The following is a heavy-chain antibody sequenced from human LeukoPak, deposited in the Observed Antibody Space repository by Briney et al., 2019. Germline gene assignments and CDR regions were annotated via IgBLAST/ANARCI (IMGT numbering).Heavy chain of an antibody. D-gene: IGHD6-13*01. V-gene: IGHV1-46*01. Sequence: ASVKVSCKASGYTFTSYYMHWVRQAPGQGLEWMGIINSSGGSTSYAQKLQGRVTMTRDMSISTAYMELNRLRSDDTAVYYCARLSVSSWYPYLDYWGQGSLVIVSS. CDR3: ARLSVSSWYPYLDY. J-gene: IGHJ4*02. CDR2: INSSGGST. CDR1: GYTFTSYY.